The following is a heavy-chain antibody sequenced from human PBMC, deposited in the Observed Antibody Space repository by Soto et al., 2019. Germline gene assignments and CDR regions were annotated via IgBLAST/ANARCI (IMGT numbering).Heavy chain of an antibody. D-gene: IGHD3-22*01. CDR3: AKGHYYDSSGSSPDYYYYGMDV. J-gene: IGHJ6*02. CDR2: ISGTGGRT. CDR1: GFTFSSYA. Sequence: RALRLSCVASGFTFSSYAMSWVRQAPGKGLQWVSAISGTGGRTYYADSVKGRFTISRYNSKNRLYLQMNSLRAEDTAVYYCAKGHYYDSSGSSPDYYYYGMDVRGQVTKATVYS. V-gene: IGHV3-23*01.